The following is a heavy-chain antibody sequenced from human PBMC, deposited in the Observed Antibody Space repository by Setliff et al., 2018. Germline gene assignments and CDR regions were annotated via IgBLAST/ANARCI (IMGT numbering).Heavy chain of an antibody. J-gene: IGHJ3*02. V-gene: IGHV1-8*01. Sequence: GASVQVSCMASGYTLTSYDINRVRQATGQGLEGMGWMNPNSCNTGYAQKFQGRVTMTRNPSISTAYMELSSLRSEDTAVYYCSRGLTYYYDSSVRFLDAFDIWGQG. CDR2: MNPNSCNT. CDR1: GYTLTSYD. D-gene: IGHD3-22*01. CDR3: SRGLTYYYDSSVRFLDAFDI.